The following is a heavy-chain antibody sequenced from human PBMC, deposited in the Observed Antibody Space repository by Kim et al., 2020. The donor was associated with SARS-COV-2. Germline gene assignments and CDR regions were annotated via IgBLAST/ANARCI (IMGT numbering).Heavy chain of an antibody. CDR3: ARGEDGDYDIGY. V-gene: IGHV3-21*01. CDR1: GFTFGTYS. CDR2: ISSRSSFI. D-gene: IGHD4-17*01. Sequence: GGSLRLSCAASGFTFGTYSMNWVRQAPGKGLEWVASISSRSSFIYYADSLKGRFTISRDNAKNSLYLQMDSLRAEDTAVYYCARGEDGDYDIGYWGRGTLVTVSS. J-gene: IGHJ4*02.